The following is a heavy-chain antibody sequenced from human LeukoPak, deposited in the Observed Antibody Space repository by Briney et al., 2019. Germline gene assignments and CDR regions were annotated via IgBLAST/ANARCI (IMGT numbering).Heavy chain of an antibody. CDR2: ISGSGDST. Sequence: GGSLRLSCAASGFTFSSYAMSWVRQAPGKGLEWVSTISGSGDSTYYADFVKGRFTISRDSSKNTLYLQMNSLRAEDTAVYYCAKDNYYGSGSNFDYWGQGTLVTVSS. CDR1: GFTFSSYA. J-gene: IGHJ4*02. D-gene: IGHD3-10*01. CDR3: AKDNYYGSGSNFDY. V-gene: IGHV3-23*01.